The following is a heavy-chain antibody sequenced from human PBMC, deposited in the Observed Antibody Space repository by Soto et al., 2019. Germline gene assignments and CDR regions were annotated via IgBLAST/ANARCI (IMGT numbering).Heavy chain of an antibody. CDR1: GYTFTAYG. Sequence: GASVKVSCKTSGYTFTAYGLAWLRQAPGQRPEWMGWVGTNNDNTNYAEKFQGRVTMTTDTSTATTYMELRSLRSDDTAVYYCARELNTDSSAYYSFAHWGQGTLVTVSS. CDR3: ARELNTDSSAYYSFAH. V-gene: IGHV1-18*01. D-gene: IGHD3-22*01. CDR2: VGTNNDNT. J-gene: IGHJ4*02.